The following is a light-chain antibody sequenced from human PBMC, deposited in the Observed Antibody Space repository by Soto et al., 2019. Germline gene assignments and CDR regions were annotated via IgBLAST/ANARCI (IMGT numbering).Light chain of an antibody. V-gene: IGKV4-1*01. CDR3: QKYYSTPFT. CDR1: QSVFYNSNNRNY. J-gene: IGKJ3*01. CDR2: WAS. Sequence: DIVMTQSPDSLAVSLGERATINCKSSQSVFYNSNNRNYLAWYQQKPAQPPKLLFYWASTRESGVPDRFSGSGSGTDFTLTISSLQAEDVAVYYCQKYYSTPFTFGPGTKVDIK.